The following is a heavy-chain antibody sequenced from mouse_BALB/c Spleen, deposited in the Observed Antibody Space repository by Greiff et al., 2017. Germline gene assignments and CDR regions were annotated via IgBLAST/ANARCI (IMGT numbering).Heavy chain of an antibody. CDR1: GFTFSSYT. V-gene: IGHV5-12-2*01. CDR2: ISNGGGST. J-gene: IGHJ4*01. Sequence: VESGGGLVQPGGSLKLSCAASGFTFSSYTMSWVRQTPEKRLEWVAYISNGGGSTYYPDTVKGRFTISRDNAKNTLYLQMSSLKSEDTAMYYCARQRGIYYGYGMDYWGQGTSVTVSS. CDR3: ARQRGIYYGYGMDY. D-gene: IGHD2-2*01.